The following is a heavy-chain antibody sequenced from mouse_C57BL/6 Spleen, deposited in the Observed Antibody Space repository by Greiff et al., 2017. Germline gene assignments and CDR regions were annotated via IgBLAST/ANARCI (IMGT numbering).Heavy chain of an antibody. CDR1: GYTFTDYN. V-gene: IGHV1-22*01. J-gene: IGHJ3*01. CDR3: ARGYYYGSSPWFAY. D-gene: IGHD1-1*01. Sequence: VQLKESGPELVKPGASVKMSCKASGYTFTDYNMHWVKQSHGKSLEWIGYINPNNGGTSYNQKFKGKATLTVNKSSSTAYMELRSLTSEDSAVYYCARGYYYGSSPWFAYWGQGTLVTVSA. CDR2: INPNNGGT.